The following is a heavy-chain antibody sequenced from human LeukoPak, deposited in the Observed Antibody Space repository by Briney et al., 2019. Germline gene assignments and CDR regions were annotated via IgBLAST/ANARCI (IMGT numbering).Heavy chain of an antibody. D-gene: IGHD6-13*01. V-gene: IGHV4-30-2*01. CDR1: GGSISSGGYS. CDR2: VYHSGST. CDR3: ASRIAAADPLNWFDP. Sequence: SQTLSLTCAVSGGSISSGGYSWSWIRQPPGKGLEWIGYVYHSGSTYYNPSLKSRVTISVDKSKNQFSLKLSSVTAADTAVYYCASRIAAADPLNWFDPWGQGTLVTVSS. J-gene: IGHJ5*02.